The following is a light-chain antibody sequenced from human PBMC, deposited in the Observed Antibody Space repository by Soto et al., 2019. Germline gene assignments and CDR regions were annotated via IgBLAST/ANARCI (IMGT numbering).Light chain of an antibody. CDR2: EVS. Sequence: QSALTQPASVFGSPGQSITISCTGTSSDVGGYNFVSWYQQHPGKAPKLMIYEVSSRPSEVSNRFSGSKSGNTASLTISGLQPEDEADYYCSSYTTSSTLVFGTGTKVTVL. CDR1: SSDVGGYNF. V-gene: IGLV2-14*03. J-gene: IGLJ1*01. CDR3: SSYTTSSTLV.